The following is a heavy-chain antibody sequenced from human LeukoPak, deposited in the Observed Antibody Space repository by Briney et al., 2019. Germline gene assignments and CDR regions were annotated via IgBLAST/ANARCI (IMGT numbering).Heavy chain of an antibody. D-gene: IGHD2-15*01. CDR3: AKHQNMVVVAASFDY. CDR2: ISGSGGST. V-gene: IGHV3-23*01. CDR1: GFTFSNYG. J-gene: IGHJ4*02. Sequence: GGSLRLSCAASGFTFSNYGMNWVRQAPGTGLEWVAGISGSGGSTYYADSVKGRFTISRDNSKNTLYLQMNSLRAEDTAVYYCAKHQNMVVVAASFDYWGQGTLVTVSS.